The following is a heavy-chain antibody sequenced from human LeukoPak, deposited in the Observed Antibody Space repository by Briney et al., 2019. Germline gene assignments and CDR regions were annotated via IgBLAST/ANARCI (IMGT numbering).Heavy chain of an antibody. CDR1: GGTFSSYA. CDR3: ARVRRGYSYGPLDY. Sequence: GASVKVSCKASGGTFSSYAISWVRQAPGQGLEWMGIINPSGGSTSYAQKFQGRVTMTRDMSTSTVYMELSSLRSEDTAVYYCARVRRGYSYGPLDYWGQGTLVTVSS. D-gene: IGHD5-18*01. CDR2: INPSGGST. V-gene: IGHV1-46*01. J-gene: IGHJ4*02.